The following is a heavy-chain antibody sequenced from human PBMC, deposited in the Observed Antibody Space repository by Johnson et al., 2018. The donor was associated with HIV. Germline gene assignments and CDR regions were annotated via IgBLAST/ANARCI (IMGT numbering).Heavy chain of an antibody. CDR1: GFTFSS. CDR2: ISHDGSHK. CDR3: ARGLDSGSSWFGAFDI. J-gene: IGHJ3*02. V-gene: IGHV3-30*04. Sequence: EKLVESGGGVVQPGRSLRLSCAASGFTFSSMHWDRQAPGKGLEWVAVISHDGSHKYYADSVKGRFTISRDNSKNTLDLQMNSLRAEDTAVYYCARGLDSGSSWFGAFDIWGQGTMVTVSS. D-gene: IGHD6-13*01.